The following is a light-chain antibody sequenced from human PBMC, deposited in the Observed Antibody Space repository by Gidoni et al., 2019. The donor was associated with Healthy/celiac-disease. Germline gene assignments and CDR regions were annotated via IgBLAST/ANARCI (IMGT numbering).Light chain of an antibody. J-gene: IGKJ3*01. Sequence: DIQMPQSPSTLSASVGDRVTITCRASQSISSWLAWYQQKPGKAPKLLIYKASSLESGVPSRFSGSGSGTEFTLTISSLQPDDFATYYCQQYNSYSPITFXPXTKVDIK. CDR2: KAS. CDR3: QQYNSYSPIT. V-gene: IGKV1-5*03. CDR1: QSISSW.